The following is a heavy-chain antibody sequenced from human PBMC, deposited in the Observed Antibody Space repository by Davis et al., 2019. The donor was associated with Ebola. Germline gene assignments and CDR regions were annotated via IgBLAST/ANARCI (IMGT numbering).Heavy chain of an antibody. J-gene: IGHJ4*02. CDR2: IGHSGSPT. CDR3: ARARFSSSWYFDY. V-gene: IGHV3-48*01. Sequence: GGSLRLSCAASGFTFSSYSMNWVRQAPGKGLEWVSLIGHSGSPTYYADSVKGRFTISRENSKNTLYLQMISLRAGDTAVYYCARARFSSSWYFDYWGQGTLVTVSS. D-gene: IGHD6-13*01. CDR1: GFTFSSYS.